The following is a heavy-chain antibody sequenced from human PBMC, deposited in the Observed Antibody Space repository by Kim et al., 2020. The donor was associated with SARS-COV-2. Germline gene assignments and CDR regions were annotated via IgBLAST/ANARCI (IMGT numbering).Heavy chain of an antibody. CDR1: GGSISTSSYY. CDR2: IFYSGST. CDR3: ARSATYYDFWSDYPKYYFDY. D-gene: IGHD3-3*01. Sequence: SETLSLTCTVSGGSISTSSYYWGWIRQPPGKGLEWIGTIFYSGSTYYNPSLKSRVTISVDTSKNQFSLTVTSVTAADTAVYYCARSATYYDFWSDYPKYYFDYWGQGNLVIVSS. V-gene: IGHV4-39*01. J-gene: IGHJ4*02.